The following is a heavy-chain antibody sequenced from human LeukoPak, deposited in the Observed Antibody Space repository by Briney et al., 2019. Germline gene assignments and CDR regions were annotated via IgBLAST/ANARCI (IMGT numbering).Heavy chain of an antibody. Sequence: ASVKVSCKASGYTFTSYYMHWVRQAPGQGLEWMGIINPSGGTTTYAQKFQGRVTLTSDMSTSKVYMELSSLTSEDTAVYYCARERGYCGARTCYHFEYWGQGTLVTVSS. CDR3: ARERGYCGARTCYHFEY. J-gene: IGHJ4*02. CDR2: INPSGGTT. CDR1: GYTFTSYY. V-gene: IGHV1-46*01. D-gene: IGHD2-15*01.